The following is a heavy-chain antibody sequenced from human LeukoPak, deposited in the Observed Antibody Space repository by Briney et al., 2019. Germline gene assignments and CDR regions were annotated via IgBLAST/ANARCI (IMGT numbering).Heavy chain of an antibody. Sequence: GGSLRLSCAASGFTFDDYAMHWVRQAPGKGLEWVSGISWNSGSIGYADSVKGRFTISRDNAKHSLYLQMNSLRAEDTALYYCAKALRFLEWSSPFDYWGRGTLVTVSS. D-gene: IGHD3-3*01. CDR3: AKALRFLEWSSPFDY. V-gene: IGHV3-9*01. CDR1: GFTFDDYA. J-gene: IGHJ4*02. CDR2: ISWNSGSI.